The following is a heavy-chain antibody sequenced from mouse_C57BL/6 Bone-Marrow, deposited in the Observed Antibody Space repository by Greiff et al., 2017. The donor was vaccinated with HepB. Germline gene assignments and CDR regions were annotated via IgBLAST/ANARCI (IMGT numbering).Heavy chain of an antibody. V-gene: IGHV5-6*01. J-gene: IGHJ3*01. D-gene: IGHD2-4*01. CDR1: GFTFSSYG. CDR2: ISSGGSYH. CDR3: ARHGGLRRPFAY. Sequence: EVQRVESGGDLVKPGGSLKLSCAASGFTFSSYGMSWVRQTPDKRLEWVATISSGGSYHYYPDSVKGRFTIYRDNAKNTLYLQMSSRKSEDTAMYYCARHGGLRRPFAYWGQGTLVTVSA.